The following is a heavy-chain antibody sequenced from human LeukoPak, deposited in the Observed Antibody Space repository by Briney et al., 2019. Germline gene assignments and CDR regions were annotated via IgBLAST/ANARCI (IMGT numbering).Heavy chain of an antibody. D-gene: IGHD3-10*01. CDR1: GYTFTTYA. CDR3: ARGALYGSGSSSDY. V-gene: IGHV1-3*01. Sequence: GASVKVSCKTFGYTFTTYAMHWVRQAPGQRLEWMGWINAGNGNTKYSQKFQGRVTITRDTSASTAYMELSSLRSEDTAMYYCARGALYGSGSSSDYWGQGTLVIVSS. CDR2: INAGNGNT. J-gene: IGHJ4*02.